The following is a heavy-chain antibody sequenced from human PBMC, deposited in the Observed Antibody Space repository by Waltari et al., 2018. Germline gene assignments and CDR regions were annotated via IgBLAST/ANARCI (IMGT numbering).Heavy chain of an antibody. CDR3: AKDMGLGRYSFDY. J-gene: IGHJ4*02. D-gene: IGHD3-16*01. CDR1: GFTFSRND. V-gene: IGHV3-30*02. Sequence: QVQLVESGGGVVQPGGSLRLSCAASGFTFSRNDLQWGRQAPGKGLEWVAFMPYDGSNKYYADSVTGRFTISRDNSKSTQYLEMNSLRADDTAVYYCAKDMGLGRYSFDYWGQGTLVTVSS. CDR2: MPYDGSNK.